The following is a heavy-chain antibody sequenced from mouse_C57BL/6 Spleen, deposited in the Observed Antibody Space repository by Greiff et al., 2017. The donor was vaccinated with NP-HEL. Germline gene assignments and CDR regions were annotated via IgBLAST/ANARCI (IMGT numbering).Heavy chain of an antibody. D-gene: IGHD5-1*01. V-gene: IGHV1-26*01. Sequence: EVQLQQSGPELVKPGASVKISCKASGYTFTDYYMNWVKQSHGKSLEWIGDINPNNGGTSYNQKFKGKATLTVDKSSSTAYMELRSLTSEDSAVYYCARSRGPVPDYWGQGTTLTVSS. J-gene: IGHJ2*01. CDR1: GYTFTDYY. CDR3: ARSRGPVPDY. CDR2: INPNNGGT.